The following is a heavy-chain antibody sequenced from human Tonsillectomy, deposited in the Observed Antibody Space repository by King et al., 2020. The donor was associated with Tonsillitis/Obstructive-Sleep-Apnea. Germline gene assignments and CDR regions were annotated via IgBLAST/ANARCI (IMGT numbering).Heavy chain of an antibody. V-gene: IGHV5-51*01. CDR1: GYVFPSYW. D-gene: IGHD2-15*01. J-gene: IGHJ4*02. Sequence: FQLVQSGAEVKKPGESLRISCKGCGYVFPSYWIAWVRQMPGRGLEWMGIIYPGDSDTRYSPFFQGQVTISADKSIRTAYLQWNNLKTSDTAIYYCARPTGDCSGGNCYSDYWGQGTLVTVSS. CDR3: ARPTGDCSGGNCYSDY. CDR2: IYPGDSDT.